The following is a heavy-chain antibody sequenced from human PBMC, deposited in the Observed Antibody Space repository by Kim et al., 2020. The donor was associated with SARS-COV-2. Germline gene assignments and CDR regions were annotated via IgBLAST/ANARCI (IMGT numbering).Heavy chain of an antibody. CDR3: ARDSELRYFDWLLSHQPFFDY. D-gene: IGHD3-9*01. CDR1: GFTFSSYA. CDR2: ISYDGSNK. J-gene: IGHJ4*02. V-gene: IGHV3-30*04. Sequence: GGSLRLSCAASGFTFSSYAMHWVRQAPGKGLEWVAVISYDGSNKYYADSVKGRFTISRDNSKNTLYLQMNSLRAEGTAVYYCARDSELRYFDWLLSHQPFFDYWGQGTLVTVSS.